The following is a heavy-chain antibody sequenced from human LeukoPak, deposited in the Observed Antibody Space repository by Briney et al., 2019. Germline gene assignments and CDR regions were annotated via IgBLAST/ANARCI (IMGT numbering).Heavy chain of an antibody. CDR1: GGSISSYY. J-gene: IGHJ4*02. CDR2: IFYSGST. Sequence: SETLSLTCTVSGGSISSYYWSWIRQPPGKGLEWIGYIFYSGSTNYNPSFKSRVTISVDTSKNQFSVKLSSVTAADTAVYYCARHPPKSFFDYWGQGTLVTVSS. CDR3: ARHPPKSFFDY. D-gene: IGHD1-26*01. V-gene: IGHV4-59*08.